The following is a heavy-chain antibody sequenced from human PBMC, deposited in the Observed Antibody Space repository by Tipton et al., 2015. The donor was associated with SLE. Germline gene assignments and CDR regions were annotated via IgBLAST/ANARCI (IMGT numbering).Heavy chain of an antibody. Sequence: TLSLTCTVSGGSISSYYWSWIRQPPGKGLEWIGYIYYSGSTNYNPSLKSRVTISVDTSKNQFSLTLSSVTAADTAVYYCARAIGANYFNLWGQGILVTVSS. V-gene: IGHV4-59*12. CDR1: GGSISSYY. D-gene: IGHD3-10*01. J-gene: IGHJ4*02. CDR2: IYYSGST. CDR3: ARAIGANYFNL.